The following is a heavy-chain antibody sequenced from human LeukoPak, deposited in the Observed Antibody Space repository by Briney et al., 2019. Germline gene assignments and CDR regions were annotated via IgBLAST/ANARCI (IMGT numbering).Heavy chain of an antibody. J-gene: IGHJ6*02. D-gene: IGHD6-19*01. Sequence: PGGSLRLSCAASGFTVSSNYMSWVRQAPGKGLEWVSVIYSGGSTYYADSVKGRFTIPRDNSKNTLYLQMNSLRAEDTAVYYCAKGGQWLIYYYYGMDVWGQGTTVTVSS. CDR3: AKGGQWLIYYYYGMDV. CDR1: GFTVSSNY. CDR2: IYSGGST. V-gene: IGHV3-53*01.